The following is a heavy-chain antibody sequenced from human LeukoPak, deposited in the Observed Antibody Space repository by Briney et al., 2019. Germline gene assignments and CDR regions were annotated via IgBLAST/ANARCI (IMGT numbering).Heavy chain of an antibody. CDR3: ARDLVVATFDY. CDR1: GFTFSSYG. V-gene: IGHV3-33*08. CDR2: IWYDGSNK. J-gene: IGHJ4*02. D-gene: IGHD5-12*01. Sequence: GRSLRLSCAASGFTFSSYGMHWVRQAPGKGLEWVAVIWYDGSNKYYADSVKGRFTISRDNSKNTLYLQMNSLRAEDTAVYYCARDLVVATFDYWGQGTLVTVSS.